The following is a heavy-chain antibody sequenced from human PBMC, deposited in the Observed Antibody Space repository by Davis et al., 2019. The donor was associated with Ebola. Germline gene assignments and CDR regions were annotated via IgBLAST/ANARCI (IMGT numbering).Heavy chain of an antibody. D-gene: IGHD3-22*01. J-gene: IGHJ4*02. CDR3: ARHMYYYDSSGYGRGNFDY. CDR2: IYYSGST. Sequence: SETLSLTCTVSGGSISSYYWSWIRQPPGKGLEWIGYIYYSGSTNYNPSLKSRVTISVDTSKNQFSLKLSSVTAADTAVYYCARHMYYYDSSGYGRGNFDYWGQGTLVTVSS. V-gene: IGHV4-59*08. CDR1: GGSISSYY.